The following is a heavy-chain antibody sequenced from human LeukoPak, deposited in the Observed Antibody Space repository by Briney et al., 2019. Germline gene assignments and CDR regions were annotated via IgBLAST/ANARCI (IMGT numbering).Heavy chain of an antibody. D-gene: IGHD1-1*01. CDR3: ARAYAGYASRFDY. V-gene: IGHV4-39*07. CDR2: IYYSGNT. CDR1: GGSISSSSHY. Sequence: SETPSLTCSVSGGSISSSSHYWGWIRQPPGKGLEWIGSIYYSGNTYNNPSLKSRVTVSVDTSKNQFSLKLRSVIEADTAVYYCARAYAGYASRFDYWGQGILVTVSS. J-gene: IGHJ4*02.